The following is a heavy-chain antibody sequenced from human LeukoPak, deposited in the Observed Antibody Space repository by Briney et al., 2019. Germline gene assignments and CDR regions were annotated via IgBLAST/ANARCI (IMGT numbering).Heavy chain of an antibody. Sequence: ASVKVSCKASGYTFTSYDINWVRQATGQGLEWMGWMNPNSGNTGYAQKFQGRVTMTRNTSISTAYMELSSLGSEDTAVYYCARGGQGYDFWSGYYHYYYGMDVWGQGTTVTVSS. V-gene: IGHV1-8*01. J-gene: IGHJ6*02. CDR1: GYTFTSYD. D-gene: IGHD3-3*01. CDR2: MNPNSGNT. CDR3: ARGGQGYDFWSGYYHYYYGMDV.